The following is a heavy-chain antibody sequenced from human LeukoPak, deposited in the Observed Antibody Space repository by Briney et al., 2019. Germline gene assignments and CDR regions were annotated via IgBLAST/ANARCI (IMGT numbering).Heavy chain of an antibody. V-gene: IGHV3-23*01. CDR3: AKQYYYDSSGYWWDDDAFDI. D-gene: IGHD3-22*01. CDR2: ISGSGGST. J-gene: IGHJ3*02. CDR1: GFTFSSYA. Sequence: GGSLRLSCAASGFTFSSYAMSWVRQAPGKGLEWVSAISGSGGSTYYADSVKGRFTISRDNSKNTLYLQMNSLRAEDTAVYYCAKQYYYDSSGYWWDDDAFDIWGQGTMVTVSS.